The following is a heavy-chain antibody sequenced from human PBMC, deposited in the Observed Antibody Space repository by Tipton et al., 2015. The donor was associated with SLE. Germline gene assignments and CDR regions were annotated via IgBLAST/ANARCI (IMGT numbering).Heavy chain of an antibody. V-gene: IGHV4-59*11. CDR1: GGSISSHY. CDR2: IYYSGST. Sequence: TLSLTCTVSGGSISSHYWSWIRQPPGKGLEWIGYIYYSGSTNYNPSLKSRVTISVDTSKNQFSLKLSSVTAADTAVYYCARGITMVRGVYYFDYWGQGTRVTVSS. D-gene: IGHD3-10*01. J-gene: IGHJ4*02. CDR3: ARGITMVRGVYYFDY.